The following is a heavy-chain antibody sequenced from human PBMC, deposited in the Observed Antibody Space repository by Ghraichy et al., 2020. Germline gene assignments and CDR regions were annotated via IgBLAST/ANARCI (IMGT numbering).Heavy chain of an antibody. Sequence: GGSLRLSCAASGFTFSDHYMDWVRQAPGKGLEWVGRTRNKANSYTTEYAASVKGRFTISRDDSKNSLYLQMNSLKTEDTAVYYCAREASSPRPNYYYYYYMDVWGKGTTVTVSS. CDR3: AREASSPRPNYYYYYYMDV. CDR1: GFTFSDHY. D-gene: IGHD6-19*01. V-gene: IGHV3-72*01. CDR2: TRNKANSYTT. J-gene: IGHJ6*03.